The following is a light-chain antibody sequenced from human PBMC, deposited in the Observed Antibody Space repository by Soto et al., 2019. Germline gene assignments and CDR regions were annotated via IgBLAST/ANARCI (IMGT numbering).Light chain of an antibody. CDR3: SSYTSSSTLV. J-gene: IGLJ3*02. CDR1: GSDISAYNY. CDR2: EVG. V-gene: IGLV2-14*01. Sequence: QSALTQPASVSGSPGQSITISCTGPGSDISAYNYVSWYQQHPGKAPKLMIYEVGDRPSGLSNRFSGSKSGNTASLTISRLQPEDEADYYCSSYTSSSTLVFGGGTKRTVL.